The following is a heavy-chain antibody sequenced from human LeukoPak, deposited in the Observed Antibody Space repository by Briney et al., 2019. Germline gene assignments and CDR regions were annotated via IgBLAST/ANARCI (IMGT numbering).Heavy chain of an antibody. V-gene: IGHV3-7*01. CDR2: IKQDGSEK. Sequence: GGSLRLSCAASGFTFSSYWMSWVRQAPGKGLEWVANIKQDGSEKYYVDSVKGRFAISRDIAKNSLYLQMNSLRAEDTAVYYCARVGPLCGELLYYYYYYYMDVWGKGTTVTVSS. J-gene: IGHJ6*03. D-gene: IGHD3-10*02. CDR1: GFTFSSYW. CDR3: ARVGPLCGELLYYYYYYYMDV.